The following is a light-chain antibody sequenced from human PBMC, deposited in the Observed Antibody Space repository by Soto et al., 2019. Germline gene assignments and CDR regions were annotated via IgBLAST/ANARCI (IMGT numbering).Light chain of an antibody. CDR3: QQYNIYPLT. J-gene: IGKJ4*01. CDR1: QDINSW. V-gene: IGKV1D-16*01. CDR2: AAS. Sequence: DVQMTQSPSSLSASVGDRVTITCRASQDINSWLAWYQQKPGKAPKSLIYAASSLQTGTPSRFSGSESGTDFTLTITTLQPEDSATYYCQQYNIYPLTFGGGTKVEIK.